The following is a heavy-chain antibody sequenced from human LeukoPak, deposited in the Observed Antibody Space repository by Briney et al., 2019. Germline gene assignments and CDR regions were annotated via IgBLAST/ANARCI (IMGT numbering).Heavy chain of an antibody. D-gene: IGHD2-21*01. V-gene: IGHV4-59*01. CDR1: GGSIRNYY. J-gene: IGHJ4*02. CDR2: TSDSGNT. Sequence: SETLSLTCTVSGGSIRNYYWNWIRQPPGKGLEWIGYTSDSGNTDYKPSLKSRVTISVDTSKNQFSLKLTSATAEDTAVYYCARWHSHGSYFDYWGQGALVTVSS. CDR3: ARWHSHGSYFDY.